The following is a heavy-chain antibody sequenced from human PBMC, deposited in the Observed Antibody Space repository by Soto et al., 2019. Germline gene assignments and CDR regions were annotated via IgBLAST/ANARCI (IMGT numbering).Heavy chain of an antibody. CDR3: VKDVGSRHYDFTNFDS. V-gene: IGHV3-9*01. J-gene: IGHJ4*02. Sequence: EVQLVEYGGGVVQPGRSLRLSCIASGFIFDDYAIHWVRQVPGKGLEWVSGIDWNRATIGYADSVKGRFTLSRDNARNSVLLQMNSLRPEDTTSYYCVKDVGSRHYDFTNFDSWGQGTLVTVSS. CDR1: GFIFDDYA. D-gene: IGHD3-3*01. CDR2: IDWNRATI.